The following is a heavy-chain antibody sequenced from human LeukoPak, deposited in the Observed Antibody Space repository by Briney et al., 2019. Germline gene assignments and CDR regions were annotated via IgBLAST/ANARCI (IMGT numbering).Heavy chain of an antibody. D-gene: IGHD3-10*01. J-gene: IGHJ4*02. CDR3: AKDRGFGEYFPFFY. Sequence: GGSLRLSCAASGFTFSTYAMSWVRQTPEKGLEWVSAISGSGGSTYYADSVKGRFTISRDNSKNTLYLQMNSLRAEGTAVYYCAKDRGFGEYFPFFYWGQGTLVTVSS. CDR2: ISGSGGST. V-gene: IGHV3-23*01. CDR1: GFTFSTYA.